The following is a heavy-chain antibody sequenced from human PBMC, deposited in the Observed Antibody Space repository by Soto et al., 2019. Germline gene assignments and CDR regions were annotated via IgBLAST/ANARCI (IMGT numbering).Heavy chain of an antibody. CDR2: FELDDGET. V-gene: IGHV1-24*01. CDR1: GYTLTELS. CDR3: AAGSCGYRGFDY. J-gene: IGHJ4*02. D-gene: IGHD3-16*02. Sequence: GSSVKVSCKVSGYTLTELSMHWVRQAPGKGLEWMGGFELDDGETIYAQKFQGRVTMTEDTSTDTAYMELRSMYSEDTAAFYCAAGSCGYRGFDYWGQGTLVTVSS.